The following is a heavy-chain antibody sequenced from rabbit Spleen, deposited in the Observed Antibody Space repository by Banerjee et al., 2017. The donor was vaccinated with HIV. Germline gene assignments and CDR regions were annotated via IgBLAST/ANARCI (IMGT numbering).Heavy chain of an antibody. CDR3: ARDAATSFSSYGMDL. Sequence: QSLEESGGDLVKPGASLTLTCTASGVSFTSNYYMCWVRQAPGKGLEWIACIDTGSSGFTYFASWAKGRFTISKTSSTTVTLQMTSLTDADTATYFCARDAATSFSSYGMDLWGQGTLVTVS. J-gene: IGHJ6*01. D-gene: IGHD8-1*01. V-gene: IGHV1S40*01. CDR2: IDTGSSGFT. CDR1: GVSFTSNYY.